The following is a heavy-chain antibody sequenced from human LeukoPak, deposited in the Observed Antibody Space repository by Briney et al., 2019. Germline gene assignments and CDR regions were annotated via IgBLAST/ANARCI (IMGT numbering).Heavy chain of an antibody. V-gene: IGHV1-2*02. Sequence: ASVKVSCKASGYTFTDHYMHWVRQAPGQGLEWLGWIKPDSGGINYAQNFQGRVTMTRDTSISTAYMELSRLRSDDTAVYYCARVGGGAAAVVSDIWGQGTMVTVSS. D-gene: IGHD6-13*01. J-gene: IGHJ3*02. CDR1: GYTFTDHY. CDR3: ARVGGGAAAVVSDI. CDR2: IKPDSGGI.